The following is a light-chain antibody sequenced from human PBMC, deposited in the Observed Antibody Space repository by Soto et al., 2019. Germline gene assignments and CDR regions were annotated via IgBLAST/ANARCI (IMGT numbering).Light chain of an antibody. CDR1: QSVSSN. CDR2: GAS. Sequence: EIVMTQSQATLSVSPGERATLSCRASQSVSSNLAWYQQKPGQAPRILIYGASTRPTGIPARFSGSGSGTEFTLTIRSLQSEDFAVYYCQQYNNWPLTFGGGTKVEIK. CDR3: QQYNNWPLT. J-gene: IGKJ4*01. V-gene: IGKV3-15*01.